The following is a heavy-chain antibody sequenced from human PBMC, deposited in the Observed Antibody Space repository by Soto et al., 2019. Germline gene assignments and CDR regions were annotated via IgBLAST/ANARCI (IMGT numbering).Heavy chain of an antibody. J-gene: IGHJ6*02. CDR1: GGFITNYY. D-gene: IGHD3-10*01. Sequence: QVQLQESGPGLVKPSETLSLTCTVSGGFITNYYCSWFRQPPGKGLEWIGYINYDGYSAYNLSLKRRVTLSMDASKTQFSLMLESVTATDTAVYYCARHGFGPLHGLVDVWGPGTTVIVSS. CDR2: INYDGYS. CDR3: ARHGFGPLHGLVDV. V-gene: IGHV4-59*08.